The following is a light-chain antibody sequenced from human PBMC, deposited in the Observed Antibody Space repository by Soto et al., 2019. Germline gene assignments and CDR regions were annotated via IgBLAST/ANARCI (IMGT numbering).Light chain of an antibody. J-gene: IGKJ1*01. V-gene: IGKV3-15*01. CDR1: QSLSDN. CDR3: QQYSKWPPWT. CDR2: RAS. Sequence: EIVMTQSPATLAGSPGETVTLSCRASQSLSDNLAWYQQKPGQAPRLLIFRASTRATGVPARFSGRGSGTEFSRTISWLQSEDFAVYYCQQYSKWPPWTFGPGTKVEIK.